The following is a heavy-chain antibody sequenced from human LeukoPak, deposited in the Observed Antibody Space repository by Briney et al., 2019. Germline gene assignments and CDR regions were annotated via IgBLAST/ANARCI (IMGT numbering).Heavy chain of an antibody. V-gene: IGHV4-59*01. CDR2: IYGSGST. CDR1: GGSISSYY. D-gene: IGHD2-15*01. CDR3: ARDPYCSGGSCYLNWFDP. Sequence: SETLSLTCTVSGGSISSYYWSWIRQPPGKGLEWIGHIYGSGSTNYNPSLKSRVTLSVDTSKNQFSLKLSSVTAAVTAVYYCARDPYCSGGSCYLNWFDPWGQGTLVTVSS. J-gene: IGHJ5*02.